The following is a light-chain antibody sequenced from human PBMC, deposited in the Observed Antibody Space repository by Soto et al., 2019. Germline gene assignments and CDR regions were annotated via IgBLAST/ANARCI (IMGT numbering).Light chain of an antibody. Sequence: QSALTQPASVSGSPGQSITISCTGSGNYIESYNLISWYQQHPGKAPKLIIYEDTQRPSGVSHRFSASESGNTASLTISGLQAGDEADYYCCSYAGRINWVFGGGTKLTVL. CDR3: CSYAGRINWV. CDR1: GNYIESYNL. J-gene: IGLJ3*02. V-gene: IGLV2-23*01. CDR2: EDT.